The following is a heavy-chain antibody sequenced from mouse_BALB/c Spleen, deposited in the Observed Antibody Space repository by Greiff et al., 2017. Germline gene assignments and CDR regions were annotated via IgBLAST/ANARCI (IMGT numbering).Heavy chain of an antibody. V-gene: IGHV3-2*02. CDR1: GYSITSDYA. CDR3: ARSPYGNYWYFDV. CDR2: ISYSGST. Sequence: EVQLQESGPGLVKPSQSLSLTCTVTGYSITSDYAWNWIRQFPGNKLEWMGYISYSGSTSYNPSLKSRISITRDTSKNQFFLQLNSVTTEDTATYYCARSPYGNYWYFDVWGAGTTVTVSS. D-gene: IGHD2-1*01. J-gene: IGHJ1*01.